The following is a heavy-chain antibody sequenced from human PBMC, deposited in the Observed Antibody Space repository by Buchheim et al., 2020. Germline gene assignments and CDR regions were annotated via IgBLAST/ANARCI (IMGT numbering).Heavy chain of an antibody. CDR1: GFTFSSYS. V-gene: IGHV3-48*04. CDR2: ISSSSSTI. J-gene: IGHJ4*02. CDR3: ARVQGRGVAVAGTVDY. D-gene: IGHD6-19*01. Sequence: EVRLVESGGGLVQPGGSLRLSCAASGFTFSSYSMNWVRQAPGKGLEWVSYISSSSSTIYYADSVKGRFTISRDNAKNSQYLQMNSLRAEDTAVYYCARVQGRGVAVAGTVDYWGQGTL.